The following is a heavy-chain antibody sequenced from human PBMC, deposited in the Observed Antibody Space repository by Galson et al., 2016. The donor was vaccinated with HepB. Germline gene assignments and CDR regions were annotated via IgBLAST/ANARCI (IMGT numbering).Heavy chain of an antibody. D-gene: IGHD3-3*01. Sequence: SVKVSCKASGDTFSRDVMHWVRQAPGQGLEWMGWINAGSGNTHYEQKFQGRVTITADESTNTAYMELSSLRSDDTAVYYGARGGCWSGYNYFGMDVWGQGTTVTVSS. CDR1: GDTFSRDV. CDR2: INAGSGNT. CDR3: ARGGCWSGYNYFGMDV. V-gene: IGHV1-3*01. J-gene: IGHJ6*02.